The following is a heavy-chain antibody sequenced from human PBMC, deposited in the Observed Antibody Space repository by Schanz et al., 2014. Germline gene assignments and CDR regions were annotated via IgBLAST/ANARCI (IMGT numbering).Heavy chain of an antibody. V-gene: IGHV3-33*01. CDR3: ARGTDWNLHY. Sequence: QAQLMESGGGVVQPGTSLILSCSVSGFSLNTYGIHWFRQPAGKGLEWVAVMSYDGSIKYYGDSVKGRFTISRDNSKNTLYLQMNSLRAGDTAVYYCARGTDWNLHYWGQGALVTVSS. CDR2: MSYDGSIK. CDR1: GFSLNTYG. D-gene: IGHD1-1*01. J-gene: IGHJ4*02.